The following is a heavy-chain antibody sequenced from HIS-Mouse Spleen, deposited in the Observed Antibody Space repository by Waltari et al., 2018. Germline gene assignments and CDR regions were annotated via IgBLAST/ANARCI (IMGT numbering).Heavy chain of an antibody. CDR2: LYSSGRT. V-gene: IGHV4-39*07. CDR1: GGSISSSSYY. D-gene: IGHD6-13*01. J-gene: IGHJ2*01. Sequence: QLQLQESGPGLVKPSETLSLTCTVSGGSISSSSYYWGWIRQPPGKGLEWIGSLYSSGRTYYNPSLKSRVTISVDTSKNQFSLKLSSVTAADTAVYYCAREIPYSSSWYDWYFDLWGRGTLVTVSS. CDR3: AREIPYSSSWYDWYFDL.